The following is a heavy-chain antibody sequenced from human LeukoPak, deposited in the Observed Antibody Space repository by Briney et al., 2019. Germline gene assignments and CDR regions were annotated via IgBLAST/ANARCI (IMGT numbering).Heavy chain of an antibody. CDR3: AKGSGYSYGSYDY. V-gene: IGHV3-30*02. Sequence: GGSLRLSCAASGFTFSSYGMHWVRQAPGKGLEWVAFIRYDGSNKYYADSVKGRFTISRDNSKNTLYLQMNSLRAEDTAVYYCAKGSGYSYGSYDYWGQGTLVTVSS. J-gene: IGHJ4*02. D-gene: IGHD5-18*01. CDR2: IRYDGSNK. CDR1: GFTFSSYG.